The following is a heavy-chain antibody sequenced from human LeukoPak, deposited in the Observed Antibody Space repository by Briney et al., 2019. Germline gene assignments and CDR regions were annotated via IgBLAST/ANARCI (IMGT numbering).Heavy chain of an antibody. V-gene: IGHV4-39*07. CDR1: GGSISSSSYC. J-gene: IGHJ5*02. D-gene: IGHD6-13*01. CDR2: IYYSGST. Sequence: SETLSLTCTVSGGSISSSSYCWGWIRQPPGKGLEWIGSIYYSGSTYYNPSLKSRVTISVDTSKNQFSLKLSSVTAADTAVSYCASTTGQLAKNWFDPWGQGTLVTVSS. CDR3: ASTTGQLAKNWFDP.